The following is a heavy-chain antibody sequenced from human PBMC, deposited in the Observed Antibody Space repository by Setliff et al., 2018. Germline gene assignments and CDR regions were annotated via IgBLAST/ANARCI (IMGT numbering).Heavy chain of an antibody. Sequence: SVKVSCKASGGIFNSFSITWVRQAPGQGLEWMGRIIPLFETTNYVEKFQGRVTITADKSMSTAYMELSRLTSEDTAVYYCALEYSNSSPTVYYYMDVWGKGTTVTVSS. J-gene: IGHJ6*03. V-gene: IGHV1-69*06. CDR3: ALEYSNSSPTVYYYMDV. D-gene: IGHD6-6*01. CDR1: GGIFNSFS. CDR2: IIPLFETT.